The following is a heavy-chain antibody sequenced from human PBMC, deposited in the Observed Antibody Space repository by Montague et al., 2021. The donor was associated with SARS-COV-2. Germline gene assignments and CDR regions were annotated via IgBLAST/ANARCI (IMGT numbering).Heavy chain of an antibody. J-gene: IGHJ6*02. D-gene: IGHD2-21*02. CDR3: AREVVHVDVLTDIPKILYYGLDV. Sequence: TLSLTCTVSGGAINRGDYYWTWIRQPPGKGLEWIGNIYSTGDTSYSPSLKGRVGISLDTSKNQVSLNLRSVAAADTAVYHCAREVVHVDVLTDIPKILYYGLDVWGQGTTVVVSS. CDR2: IYSTGDT. V-gene: IGHV4-30-4*08. CDR1: GGAINRGDYY.